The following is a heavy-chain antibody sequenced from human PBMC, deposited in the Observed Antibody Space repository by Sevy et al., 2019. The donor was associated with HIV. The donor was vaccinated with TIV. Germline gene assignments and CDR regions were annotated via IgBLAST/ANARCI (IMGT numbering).Heavy chain of an antibody. D-gene: IGHD3-22*01. J-gene: IGHJ4*02. V-gene: IGHV1-58*01. CDR3: AAPYYYDSSGWPFDY. Sequence: ASVKVSCKASGFTFTSSAVQWVRQARGQRLEWIGWIVVGSGNTNYAQKFQERVTITRDMSTSTAYMELSSLRSEDTAVYYCAAPYYYDSSGWPFDYWAQGTLVTVSS. CDR2: IVVGSGNT. CDR1: GFTFTSSA.